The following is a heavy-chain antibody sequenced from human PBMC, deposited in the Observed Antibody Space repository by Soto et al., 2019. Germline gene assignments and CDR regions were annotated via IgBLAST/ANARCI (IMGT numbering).Heavy chain of an antibody. J-gene: IGHJ6*02. D-gene: IGHD3-3*01. CDR2: ISGSGGST. CDR1: GFTFSSYA. Sequence: GGSLRLSCAASGFTFSSYAMSWVRQAPGKGLEWVSAISGSGGSTYYADSVKGRFTISRDNSKNTLYLQMNSLRAEDTAVYYCAKAPPFYDFWSGLSPWHYYYYGMDVWGQGTTVTVSS. CDR3: AKAPPFYDFWSGLSPWHYYYYGMDV. V-gene: IGHV3-23*01.